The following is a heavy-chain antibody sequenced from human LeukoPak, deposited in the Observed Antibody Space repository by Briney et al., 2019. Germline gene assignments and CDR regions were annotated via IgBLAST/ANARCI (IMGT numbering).Heavy chain of an antibody. V-gene: IGHV3-9*01. D-gene: IGHD3-9*01. CDR1: GFTFDDYA. CDR2: ISWNSGSI. J-gene: IGHJ6*02. CDR3: AKDRLRYFDWSNGMDV. Sequence: GRSLRLSCAVSGFTFDDYAMHWVRQAPGKGLEWVSGISWNSGSIGYADSVKGRFSVSRDNAKNSLYLQMNGLRLEDTALYYCAKDRLRYFDWSNGMDVWGQGTTVTVSS.